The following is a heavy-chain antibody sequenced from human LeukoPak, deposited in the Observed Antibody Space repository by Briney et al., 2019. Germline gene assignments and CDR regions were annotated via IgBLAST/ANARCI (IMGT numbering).Heavy chain of an antibody. D-gene: IGHD3-3*01. CDR3: ARHRLRDSWSAFDY. V-gene: IGHV4-34*01. CDR1: GGSFSGHY. Sequence: SETLSLTCAVFGGSFSGHYWSWIRQPPGKGLEWIGEINHSGSTNYNPPLKSRVTISVDTSKNQISLKLSSVTAADTAVYYCARHRLRDSWSAFDYWGQGTLVTVSS. CDR2: INHSGST. J-gene: IGHJ4*02.